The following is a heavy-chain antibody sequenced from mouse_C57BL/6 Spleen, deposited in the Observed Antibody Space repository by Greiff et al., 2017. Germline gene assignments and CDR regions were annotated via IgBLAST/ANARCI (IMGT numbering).Heavy chain of an antibody. D-gene: IGHD2-1*01. CDR2: ISDGGSYT. CDR1: GFTFSSYA. Sequence: EVKLMESGGGLVKPGGSLKLSCAASGFTFSSYAMSWVRQTPEKRLEWVATISDGGSYTYYPDNVKGRFTISRDNAKNNLYLQMSHLKSEDTAMYYCARAYGNYAMDYWGQGTSVTVSS. J-gene: IGHJ4*01. CDR3: ARAYGNYAMDY. V-gene: IGHV5-4*03.